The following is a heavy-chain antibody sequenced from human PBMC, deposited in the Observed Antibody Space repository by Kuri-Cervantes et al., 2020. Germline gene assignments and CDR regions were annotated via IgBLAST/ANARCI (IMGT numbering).Heavy chain of an antibody. J-gene: IGHJ4*02. CDR1: GGSISSGNYY. Sequence: SETLSLTCTVSGGSISSGNYYWSWIRQHPEKGLEWIGYIYSSGSTYYNPSLKSRVTISVDRSKNQFSLKLSSVTAADTAVYYCARARDIGYCSGGSCYYFDYWGQGTLVTDSS. V-gene: IGHV4-30-4*08. CDR3: ARARDIGYCSGGSCYYFDY. CDR2: IYSSGST. D-gene: IGHD2-15*01.